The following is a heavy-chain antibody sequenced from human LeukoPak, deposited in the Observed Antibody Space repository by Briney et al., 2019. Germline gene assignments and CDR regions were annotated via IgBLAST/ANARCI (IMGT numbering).Heavy chain of an antibody. CDR2: IYYSGST. D-gene: IGHD2-21*02. J-gene: IGHJ3*02. V-gene: IGHV4-39*01. CDR1: GGSISSSSYY. Sequence: SETLSLTCTVSGGSISSSSYYWGWIRQPPGKGLEWIGSIYYSGSTYYNPSLKSRVTISVDTSKNQFSLKLSSVTAADTAVYYCARNHIAVVTAIPGAFDIWGQGTTVTVSS. CDR3: ARNHIAVVTAIPGAFDI.